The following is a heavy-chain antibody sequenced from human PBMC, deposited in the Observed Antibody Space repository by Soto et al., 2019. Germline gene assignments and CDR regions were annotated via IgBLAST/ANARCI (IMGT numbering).Heavy chain of an antibody. V-gene: IGHV3-66*01. J-gene: IGHJ4*02. D-gene: IGHD6-6*01. CDR1: GFTVSSNF. CDR3: ARDRAETGNSAALSID. Sequence: ESGGGLVQPGGSLRLSCAASGFTVSSNFMTWVRQAPGKGLEWVSVIYTTGSTYYADSVKGRFTISRDNSKNTLFLQMNSLRAEDTAVYYCARDRAETGNSAALSIDWGQGTLVTVSS. CDR2: IYTTGST.